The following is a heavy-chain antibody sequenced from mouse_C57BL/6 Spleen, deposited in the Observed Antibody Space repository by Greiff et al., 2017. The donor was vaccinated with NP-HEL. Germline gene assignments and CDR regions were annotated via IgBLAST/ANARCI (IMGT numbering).Heavy chain of an antibody. J-gene: IGHJ2*01. CDR3: ARDYYGSSYPYYFDY. Sequence: EVQLQQSGPELVKPGASVKMSCKASGYTFTDYNMHWVKQSHGKSLEWIGYINPNNGGTSYNQKFKGKATLTVNTSSSTAYMELRSLTSEDSAVYYCARDYYGSSYPYYFDYWGQGTTLTVSS. D-gene: IGHD1-1*01. V-gene: IGHV1-22*01. CDR1: GYTFTDYN. CDR2: INPNNGGT.